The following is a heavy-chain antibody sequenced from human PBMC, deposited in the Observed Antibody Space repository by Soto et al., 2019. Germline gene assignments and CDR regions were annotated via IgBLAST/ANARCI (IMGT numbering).Heavy chain of an antibody. CDR1: GYSFTSYW. CDR3: ARIGIAAAGTRYYYGMDV. D-gene: IGHD6-13*01. V-gene: IGHV5-51*01. Sequence: GESLKISCKGSGYSFTSYWIGWVRQMPGKGLEWMGIIYPGDSDTRYSPSFQGQVTISADKSISTAYLQWSSLKASDTAMYYCARIGIAAAGTRYYYGMDVWGQGTTVTVS. J-gene: IGHJ6*02. CDR2: IYPGDSDT.